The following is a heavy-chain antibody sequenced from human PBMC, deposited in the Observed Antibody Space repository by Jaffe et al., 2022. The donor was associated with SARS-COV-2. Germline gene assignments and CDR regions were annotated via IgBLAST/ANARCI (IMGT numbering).Heavy chain of an antibody. V-gene: IGHV3-64D*09. J-gene: IGHJ6*02. CDR2: ITYNGGST. CDR1: GSNFSHYA. CDR3: VKDMRYCSGDSCYSGFHYGLDV. D-gene: IGHD2-15*01. Sequence: EVRLVESGGGLVQPGGSLRLSCSASGSNFSHYAIHWVRQAPGKGLEYVSSITYNGGSTYHADSVKGRFTISRDNSKNTLFLQMSSLRPEDTAVYYCVKDMRYCSGDSCYSGFHYGLDVWGQGTTVTVSS.